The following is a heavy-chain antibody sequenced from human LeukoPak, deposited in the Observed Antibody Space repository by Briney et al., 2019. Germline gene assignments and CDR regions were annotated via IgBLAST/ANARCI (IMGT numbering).Heavy chain of an antibody. D-gene: IGHD3-22*01. J-gene: IGHJ4*02. CDR1: GFTFSDYY. CDR3: ARVFTYYDSSGYYFDY. Sequence: GGSLRLSCAASGFTFSDYYMSWIRQAPGKGLEWVSYISSSSSYTNYADSVKGRFTISRDNAKNSLYLQMNSLGAEDTAVYYCARVFTYYDSSGYYFDYWGQGTLVAVSS. CDR2: ISSSSSYT. V-gene: IGHV3-11*06.